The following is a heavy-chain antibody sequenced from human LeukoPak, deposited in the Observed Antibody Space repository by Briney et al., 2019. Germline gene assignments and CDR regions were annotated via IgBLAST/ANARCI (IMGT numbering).Heavy chain of an antibody. CDR2: ISAYNGNT. J-gene: IGHJ4*02. CDR3: ARRTSYVWGSYGSYYFDY. CDR1: GYTLTKYG. D-gene: IGHD3-16*02. V-gene: IGHV1-18*01. Sequence: ASVNVSCKASGYTLTKYGISLGRQAPGQGLEWIGWISAYNGNTNYAHTLPRKFTMTTAPSTRTDYLALRSLRSDAAAVYYCARRTSYVWGSYGSYYFDYWGQGTLVTVSS.